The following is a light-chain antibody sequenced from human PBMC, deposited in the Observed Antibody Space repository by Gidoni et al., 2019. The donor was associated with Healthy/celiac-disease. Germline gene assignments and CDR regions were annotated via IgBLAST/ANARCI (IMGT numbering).Light chain of an antibody. J-gene: IGKJ1*01. V-gene: IGKV2-28*01. CDR2: LGS. CDR3: MQALQTPWT. Sequence: DIVMTQSPLSLPVTPGEPASTSCRSSQSLLHSNGYNYLDWYLQKPGQSPQLLIYLGSNRASGVPDRFSGSGSGTDFTLKISRVEAEDVGVYYCMQALQTPWTFGQGTKVEIK. CDR1: QSLLHSNGYNY.